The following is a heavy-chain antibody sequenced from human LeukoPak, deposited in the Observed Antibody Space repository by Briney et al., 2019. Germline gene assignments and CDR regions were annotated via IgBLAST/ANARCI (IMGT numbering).Heavy chain of an antibody. CDR2: IITNYGTT. D-gene: IGHD3-3*01. J-gene: IGHJ4*02. CDR1: GDTFSTYA. V-gene: IGHV1-69*13. Sequence: ASVKVSCKASGDTFSTYAISWVRQAPGQGLEWMGGIITNYGTTNYAQKYQGRVTITADESTTTVYMELSSLRSEDTAVYYCARPRTYYDFWRGYPPFDYWGQGTLVTVSS. CDR3: ARPRTYYDFWRGYPPFDY.